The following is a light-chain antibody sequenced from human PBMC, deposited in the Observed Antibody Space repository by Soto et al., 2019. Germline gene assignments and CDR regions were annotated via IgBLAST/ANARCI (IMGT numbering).Light chain of an antibody. V-gene: IGKV1D-16*01. CDR1: QGISSW. CDR3: QQYNSYPHT. J-gene: IGKJ5*01. Sequence: DIQMTQSPSSLSASVGDRVTITCRASQGISSWLAWYQQKPEKAPKSLTYAASSLQSGLPSRFRGRGSGTDFTLHISSLEPEDFATYYCQQYNSYPHTFGPGTRLEIK. CDR2: AAS.